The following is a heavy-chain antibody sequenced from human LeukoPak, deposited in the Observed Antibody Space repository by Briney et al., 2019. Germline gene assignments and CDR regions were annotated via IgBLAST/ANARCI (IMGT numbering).Heavy chain of an antibody. D-gene: IGHD6-13*01. CDR1: GYPISNAYH. J-gene: IGHJ6*03. V-gene: IGHV4-38-2*01. Sequence: SETLSLTCAVSGYPISNAYHWVWIRQPPGKGLEWIGSLYHPDTTYYNPSLKSRVTMSADTSRTQFSLKLCFVTAADTAVYYCARQHDSYYYYYVDLWGTGTTVTVSS. CDR3: ARQHDSYYYYYVDL. CDR2: LYHPDTT.